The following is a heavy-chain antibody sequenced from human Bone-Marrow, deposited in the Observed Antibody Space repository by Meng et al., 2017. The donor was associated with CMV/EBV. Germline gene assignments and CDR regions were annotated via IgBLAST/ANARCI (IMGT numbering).Heavy chain of an antibody. V-gene: IGHV1-69*01. D-gene: IGHD3-3*01. CDR3: ARDDYDFWSGYPKYFQH. CDR1: GGTFSSYA. CDR2: IIPIFGTA. Sequence: RGEGGGGVKQPGSSVKVSCKASGGTFSSYAISWVRQAPGQGLEWMGGIIPIFGTANYAQKFQGRVTITADESTSTAYMELRSLRSDDTAVYYCARDDYDFWSGYPKYFQHWGQGTLVTVSS. J-gene: IGHJ1*01.